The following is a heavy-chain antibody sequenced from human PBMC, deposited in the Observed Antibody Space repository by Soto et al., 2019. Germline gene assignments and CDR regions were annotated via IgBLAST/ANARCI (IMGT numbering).Heavy chain of an antibody. CDR3: ARIVVAGITYYFES. V-gene: IGHV2-5*02. Sequence: QITVKESGPTLVKPTQTLTLTCTFSGFSLSSSGVGVGWIRQPPGNALEGLTFIYWDDDKRYSPSLKSRLTITNDTSKNQVVLTLTNRHPVDTATYYCARIVVAGITYYFESWGPGTLLTVSS. J-gene: IGHJ4*02. D-gene: IGHD2-15*01. CDR2: IYWDDDK. CDR1: GFSLSSSGVG.